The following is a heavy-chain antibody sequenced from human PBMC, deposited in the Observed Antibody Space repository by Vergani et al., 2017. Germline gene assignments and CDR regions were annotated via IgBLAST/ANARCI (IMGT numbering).Heavy chain of an antibody. CDR1: GYIFTSYW. V-gene: IGHV5-51*01. Sequence: EVQLVQSGAEVKKPGESLKISCKGSGYIFTSYWIGWVRQLPGKGLEWMGIIYPGDSDTRYRPSFQGQVTISADKSISTAYLQWSRLKALDTDMYYCARHGPRGXSKKDYYYYYGMDVWGQGTTVTVSS. CDR2: IYPGDSDT. J-gene: IGHJ6*02. CDR3: ARHGPRGXSKKDYYYYYGMDV. D-gene: IGHD3-3*02.